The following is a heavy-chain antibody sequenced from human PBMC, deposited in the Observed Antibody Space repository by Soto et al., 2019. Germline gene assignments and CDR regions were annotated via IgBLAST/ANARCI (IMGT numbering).Heavy chain of an antibody. D-gene: IGHD2-2*01. Sequence: GESLKISCQGSGYSFTSYWISWVRQMPGKGLEWMGRIDPSDSYTNYSPSFQGHVTISADKSISTAYLQWSSLKASDTAMYYCARIGSTSIYYGMDVWGQGTTVTVSS. V-gene: IGHV5-10-1*01. CDR1: GYSFTSYW. CDR2: IDPSDSYT. CDR3: ARIGSTSIYYGMDV. J-gene: IGHJ6*02.